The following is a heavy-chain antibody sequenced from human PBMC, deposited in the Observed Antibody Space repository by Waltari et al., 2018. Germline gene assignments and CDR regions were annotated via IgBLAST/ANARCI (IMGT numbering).Heavy chain of an antibody. CDR1: GGTFTGSY. J-gene: IGHJ3*02. CDR2: INPNSGGT. D-gene: IGHD3-10*01. Sequence: QVQLVQSGAEVQKPGSSVKVSCQASGGTFTGSYMHWVRQAPGQGLEWMGWINPNSGGTNYAQKFQGWVTMTRDTSISTAYMELSRLRSDDTAVYYCARPSQSGDAFDIWGQGTMVTVSS. V-gene: IGHV1-2*04. CDR3: ARPSQSGDAFDI.